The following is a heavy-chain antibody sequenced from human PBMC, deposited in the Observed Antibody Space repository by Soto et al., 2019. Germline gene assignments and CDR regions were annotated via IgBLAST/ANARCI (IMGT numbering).Heavy chain of an antibody. CDR3: ARHLRLVGFGEYDL. CDR1: GFNVSINY. J-gene: IGHJ2*01. V-gene: IGHV3-53*04. Sequence: GGSLRLSCAASGFNVSINYMTWVRQAPGKGLEWISFIYSGGTTHYADSVRGRFTISEHNSKNTVYLQMNSLRAEDTAVYYCARHLRLVGFGEYDLWGRGTLVTVSS. CDR2: IYSGGTT. D-gene: IGHD3-10*01.